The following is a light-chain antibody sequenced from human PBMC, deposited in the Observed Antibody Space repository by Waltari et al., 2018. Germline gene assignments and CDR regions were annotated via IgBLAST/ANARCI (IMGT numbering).Light chain of an antibody. V-gene: IGKV4-1*01. Sequence: DIVMTQSPDSLAVSLGERATIDCKSSQRVFYRSDNQNYLAWYQPKPGQPPKLLFYWASTRESGVPDRFSASGSGTDFTLTINNLQAEDVAVYYCQQYYRSRTFGQGTKVEIK. CDR2: WAS. CDR3: QQYYRSRT. J-gene: IGKJ1*01. CDR1: QRVFYRSDNQNY.